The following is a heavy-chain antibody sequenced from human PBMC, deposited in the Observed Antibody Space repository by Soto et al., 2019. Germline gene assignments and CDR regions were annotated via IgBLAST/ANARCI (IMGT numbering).Heavy chain of an antibody. J-gene: IGHJ6*02. CDR2: ISADNGNT. CDR1: GYTFTSYG. V-gene: IGHV1-18*04. CDR3: ATSYYYDILTGYSLYYYYGMDV. Sequence: QVQLVQSGAEVKKPGASVKVSCKASGYTFTSYGISWVRQAPGQGLEWMGWISADNGNTNYEQKLQGRVTMTTDTSTSTAYMELRSLRSDDTAVYYCATSYYYDILTGYSLYYYYGMDVWGQGTTVTVSS. D-gene: IGHD3-9*01.